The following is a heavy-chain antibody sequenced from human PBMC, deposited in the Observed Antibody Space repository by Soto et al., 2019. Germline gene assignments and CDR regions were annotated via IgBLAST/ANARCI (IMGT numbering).Heavy chain of an antibody. D-gene: IGHD3-10*01. Sequence: QVQLVESGGGVVQPGGSLRLSCAASGFNNFGMHWVRQAPGKGLEWVAVIWYDGSNEYYADSVKGRFTISRDNSKNTLYLQMHSLRAEDTAVYYCAPGSGRYPSASFDIWGQGTSLTVSS. CDR1: GFNNFG. CDR3: APGSGRYPSASFDI. CDR2: IWYDGSNE. J-gene: IGHJ3*02. V-gene: IGHV3-33*01.